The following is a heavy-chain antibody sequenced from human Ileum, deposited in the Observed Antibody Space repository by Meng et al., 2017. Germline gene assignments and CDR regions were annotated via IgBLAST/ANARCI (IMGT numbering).Heavy chain of an antibody. CDR3: VRSNIFGWNPRDH. CDR2: INPKSGAT. J-gene: IGHJ4*02. D-gene: IGHD3-3*02. V-gene: IGHV1-2*06. Sequence: QVQMVQVGAEAKKPGASLKVSCKASGYTFTDYFVHWVRQAPGQGLEWMGRINPKSGATAYAQKFQGRVTVTSDTSISTAYLDLISLTSDDTALYYCVRSNIFGWNPRDHWGQGTLVTVSS. CDR1: GYTFTDYF.